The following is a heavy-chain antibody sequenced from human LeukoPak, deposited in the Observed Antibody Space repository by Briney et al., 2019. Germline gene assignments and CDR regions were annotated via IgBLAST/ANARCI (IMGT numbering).Heavy chain of an antibody. J-gene: IGHJ4*02. CDR2: IHTSGST. CDR1: GGSISTYY. CDR3: ARGGNYDILTGYYTGYYFDY. D-gene: IGHD3-9*01. V-gene: IGHV4-4*07. Sequence: SETLSLTCTVSGGSISTYYWSWIRQPAGKGLEWIGRIHTSGSTNFNPSLRSRVTMSVATSKNQFSMKLTSVTAAETAVYYCARGGNYDILTGYYTGYYFDYWGQGTLVTVSS.